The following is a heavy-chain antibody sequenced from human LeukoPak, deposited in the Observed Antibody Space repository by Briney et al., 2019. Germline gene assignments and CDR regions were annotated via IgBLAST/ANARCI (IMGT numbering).Heavy chain of an antibody. D-gene: IGHD6-13*01. CDR2: ISSSGSTI. Sequence: PGGSLRLSCAASGFTFSSYEMNWVRQAPGKGLEWVSYISSSGSTIYYADSVKGRFTISRDNAKNSLYLQMNSLRAEDTAVYYCAGEPGIAAAGTDNRDYWGQGTLVTVSS. CDR3: AGEPGIAAAGTDNRDY. J-gene: IGHJ4*02. CDR1: GFTFSSYE. V-gene: IGHV3-48*03.